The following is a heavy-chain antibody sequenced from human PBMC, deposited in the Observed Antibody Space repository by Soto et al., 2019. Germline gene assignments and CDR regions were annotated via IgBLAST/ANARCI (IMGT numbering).Heavy chain of an antibody. V-gene: IGHV2-70*11. CDR3: ARVRIAARARYYYYYMDV. CDR1: GFSLSPSGMC. D-gene: IGHD6-6*01. J-gene: IGHJ6*03. CDR2: IDWDDDK. Sequence: SGPTLVNPTQNITPTSTFSGFSLSPSGMCVSWIRQPPGKALEWLARIDWDDDKYYSTSLKTRLTISKDTSKNQVVLTMTNMDPVDTATYYCARVRIAARARYYYYYMDVWGKGT.